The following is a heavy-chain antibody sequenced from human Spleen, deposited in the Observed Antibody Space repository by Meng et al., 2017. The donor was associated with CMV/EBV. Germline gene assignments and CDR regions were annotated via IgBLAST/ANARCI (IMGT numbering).Heavy chain of an antibody. CDR1: GFTFSIYA. D-gene: IGHD3-10*01. CDR2: IYAGGIT. J-gene: IGHJ6*02. V-gene: IGHV3-23*01. CDR3: AKDRFSTLTYDYYAMDV. Sequence: GESLKISCAASGFTFSIYAMSWVRQAPGKGLEWVSNIYAGGITHYTYFVEGRFTISRDNSKNTLYLHMKNLRADDTAVYYCAKDRFSTLTYDYYAMDVWGQGTTVTVSS.